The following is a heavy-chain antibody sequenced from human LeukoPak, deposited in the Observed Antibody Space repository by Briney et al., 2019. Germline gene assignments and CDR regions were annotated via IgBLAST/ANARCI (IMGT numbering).Heavy chain of an antibody. CDR1: GGSVGSVSSY. CDR2: VYHTGGT. J-gene: IGHJ6*02. CDR3: ARDSRHPYYYGLDV. V-gene: IGHV4-61*01. Sequence: PSETLSLTCTVSGGSVGSVSSYWTWIRQPPGKGLKWIGYVYHTGGTKYNPSLKSRVTISLDTSKNQFSLRLSSVTAADTAVYYCARDSRHPYYYGLDVWGQGTTVTVSS.